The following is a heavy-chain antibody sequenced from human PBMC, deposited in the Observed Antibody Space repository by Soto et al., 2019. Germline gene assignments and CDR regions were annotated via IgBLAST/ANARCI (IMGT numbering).Heavy chain of an antibody. CDR2: FDSEDGKI. CDR1: GHTLTDFS. J-gene: IGHJ4*02. Sequence: QVQLVQSGAEVKKPGASVKVSCKVSGHTLTDFSMLWVRQAPGKGLELMGGFDSEDGKISYVEKFQGRVTMTEDTSSDTAYMELSGLRSEDTAVYYCAAGGTRWLQSHLDYWGQGTLVTVSS. D-gene: IGHD1-1*01. V-gene: IGHV1-24*01. CDR3: AAGGTRWLQSHLDY.